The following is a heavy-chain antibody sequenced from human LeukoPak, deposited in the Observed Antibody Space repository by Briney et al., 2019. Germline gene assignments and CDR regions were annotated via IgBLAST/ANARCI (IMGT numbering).Heavy chain of an antibody. D-gene: IGHD3-22*01. CDR3: ARDYYDSSGPNYYGMGV. CDR1: GGTFSSDA. CDR2: IIPILGIA. Sequence: SEKVSCKASGGTFSSDAISWVRQAPGQGLEWMGRIIPILGIANYAQKFQGRVTITADKSTSTAYMELSNLRSEDTAVYYCARDYYDSSGPNYYGMGVWGQGTTVTVSS. V-gene: IGHV1-69*04. J-gene: IGHJ6*02.